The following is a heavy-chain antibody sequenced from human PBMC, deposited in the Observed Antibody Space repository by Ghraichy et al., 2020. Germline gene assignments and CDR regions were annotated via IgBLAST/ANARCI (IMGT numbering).Heavy chain of an antibody. V-gene: IGHV3-9*01. J-gene: IGHJ4*02. CDR3: AKDKYSRSSGVDY. CDR1: GFTFDDYA. CDR2: ISWNSGNI. D-gene: IGHD6-6*01. Sequence: GGSLRLSCAASGFTFDDYAVHWVRQAPGKGLEWVSGISWNSGNIGYADSVKGRFTISRDNAKNSLYLQMNSLRAEDTALYYCAKDKYSRSSGVDYWGQGTLVTVSS.